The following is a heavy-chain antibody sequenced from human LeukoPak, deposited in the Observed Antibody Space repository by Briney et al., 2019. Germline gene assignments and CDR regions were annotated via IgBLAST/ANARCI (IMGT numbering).Heavy chain of an antibody. J-gene: IGHJ4*02. CDR3: AREDYYDSSGYNDY. D-gene: IGHD3-22*01. CDR1: GYTFTSYD. CDR2: MNPNSGNT. Sequence: ASVKVSCKASGYTFTSYDINWVRQATGQGLEWMGWMNPNSGNTGYAQKFQGRVTMTRNTSISTAYVELSSLRSEDTAVYYCAREDYYDSSGYNDYWGQGTLVTVSS. V-gene: IGHV1-8*01.